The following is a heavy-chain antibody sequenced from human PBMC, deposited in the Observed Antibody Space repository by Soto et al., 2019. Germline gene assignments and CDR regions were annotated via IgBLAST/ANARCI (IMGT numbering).Heavy chain of an antibody. CDR2: TRNKANSYTT. Sequence: GGSLRLSCAASGFTFSDHYMDWVRQAPGKGLEWVGRTRNKANSYTTEYAASVKGRFTISRDDSKNSLYLQMNSLKTEDTAVYYCARSGDLYYYYYGMDVWGQGTTVTVSS. V-gene: IGHV3-72*01. J-gene: IGHJ6*02. CDR1: GFTFSDHY. CDR3: ARSGDLYYYYYGMDV.